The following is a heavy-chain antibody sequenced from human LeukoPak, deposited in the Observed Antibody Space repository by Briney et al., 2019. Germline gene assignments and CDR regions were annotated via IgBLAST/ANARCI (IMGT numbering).Heavy chain of an antibody. CDR3: ARALSAMVPDY. D-gene: IGHD5-18*01. CDR1: GFTFSSYG. J-gene: IGHJ4*02. Sequence: GGSLRVSCAASGFTFSSYGMHWVRQAPGKGLEWVAVIRYDGSNKYYGDSVKGRFTISRDNSKNTLYLQMNSLRVEDTAVYYCARALSAMVPDYWGQGTLVTVSS. V-gene: IGHV3-33*01. CDR2: IRYDGSNK.